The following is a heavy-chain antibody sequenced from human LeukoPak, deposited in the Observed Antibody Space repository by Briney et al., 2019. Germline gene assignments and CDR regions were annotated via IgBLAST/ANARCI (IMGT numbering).Heavy chain of an antibody. J-gene: IGHJ5*02. CDR1: GYTFTGYD. CDR2: INPDSGGT. D-gene: IGHD6-13*01. Sequence: GASVKVSCKASGYTFTGYDMHWVRQSPGQGLEWMGWINPDSGGTNYAQNFQGRVTMTRDTSISTAYMELSRLRSDDTAVYYCAREGTASSSPNWFDPWGQGTLVTVSS. CDR3: AREGTASSSPNWFDP. V-gene: IGHV1-2*02.